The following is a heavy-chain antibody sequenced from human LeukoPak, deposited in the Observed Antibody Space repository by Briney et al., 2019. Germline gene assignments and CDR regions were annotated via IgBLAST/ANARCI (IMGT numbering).Heavy chain of an antibody. J-gene: IGHJ5*02. D-gene: IGHD3-10*01. Sequence: SETLSLTCAVSGYSISSGYYWGWIRQPPGKGLEWIGSIYHSGSTHYNPSLKSRVTISVDTSKNQFSLKLSSVTAADTAVYYCARDGSIVLLWFGERNNWFDPWGQGTLVTVSS. V-gene: IGHV4-38-2*02. CDR3: ARDGSIVLLWFGERNNWFDP. CDR1: GYSISSGYY. CDR2: IYHSGST.